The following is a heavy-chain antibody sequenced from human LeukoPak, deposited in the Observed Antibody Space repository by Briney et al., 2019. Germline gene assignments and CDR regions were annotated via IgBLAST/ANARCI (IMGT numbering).Heavy chain of an antibody. V-gene: IGHV5-10-1*01. Sequence: GESLRISCKGSGYSFTSYWISWVRQMPGKGLEWMGRIDPSDSYTNYSPSFQGHVTISADKSISTAYLQWSSLKASDTAMYYCARHVSQGYCSSTSCYPGTWFDPWGQETLVTVSS. CDR1: GYSFTSYW. D-gene: IGHD2-2*01. CDR2: IDPSDSYT. J-gene: IGHJ5*02. CDR3: ARHVSQGYCSSTSCYPGTWFDP.